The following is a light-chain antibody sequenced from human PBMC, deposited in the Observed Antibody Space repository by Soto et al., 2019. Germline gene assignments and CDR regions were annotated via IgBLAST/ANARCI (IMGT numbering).Light chain of an antibody. CDR2: AAS. V-gene: IGKV1-9*01. Sequence: DIQLTQSPSFLSASVGDRVTITCRASQGISSYLAWYQQKPGKAPKLLIYAASTLQSGVPSRFSGSGSGTEFTLTISSLQPEDFATYYCQQLNNYPRTFGQGTKVEIK. J-gene: IGKJ1*01. CDR1: QGISSY. CDR3: QQLNNYPRT.